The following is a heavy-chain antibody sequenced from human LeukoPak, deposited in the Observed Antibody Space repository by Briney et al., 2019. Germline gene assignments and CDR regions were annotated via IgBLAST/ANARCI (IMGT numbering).Heavy chain of an antibody. V-gene: IGHV3-33*01. D-gene: IGHD3-22*01. CDR1: GFTFSSYG. Sequence: GGSLRLSCAASGFTFSSYGMHWVRQAPGKGLEWVAVIWYDGSNKYYADSVKGRFTISRDNSKNTLYLQMNCLRAEDTAVYYCARSYYYDSSHTVDYWGQGTLVTVSS. CDR2: IWYDGSNK. CDR3: ARSYYYDSSHTVDY. J-gene: IGHJ4*02.